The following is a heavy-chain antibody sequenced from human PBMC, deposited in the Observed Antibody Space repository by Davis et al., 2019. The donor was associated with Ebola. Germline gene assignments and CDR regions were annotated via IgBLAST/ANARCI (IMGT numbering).Heavy chain of an antibody. J-gene: IGHJ6*02. CDR1: GDRLHRHSVV. CDR3: ARGGWASGMDV. V-gene: IGHV6-1*01. Sequence: SQTHALPLAIPGDRLHRHSVVWPWLRQSASRGREWLGRTFHRSKWYNDYAVSIKSRITINTDTSSNQFSLQLNSVIPEDTAVYYCARGGWASGMDVWGQGTTVTVSS. D-gene: IGHD6-19*01. CDR2: TFHRSKWYN.